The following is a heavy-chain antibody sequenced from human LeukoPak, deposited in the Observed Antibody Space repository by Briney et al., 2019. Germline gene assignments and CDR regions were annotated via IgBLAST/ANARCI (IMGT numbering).Heavy chain of an antibody. J-gene: IGHJ6*03. Sequence: SETPSLACAVSGGSISSSNWWSWVRQPPGKGLEWIGEIYHSGSTNYNPSLKSRVTISVDKSKNQFSLKLSSVTAADTAVYYCAREAVPPGGKYYYYMDVWGKGTTVTVSS. D-gene: IGHD2-2*01. CDR3: AREAVPPGGKYYYYMDV. CDR2: IYHSGST. CDR1: GGSISSSNW. V-gene: IGHV4-4*02.